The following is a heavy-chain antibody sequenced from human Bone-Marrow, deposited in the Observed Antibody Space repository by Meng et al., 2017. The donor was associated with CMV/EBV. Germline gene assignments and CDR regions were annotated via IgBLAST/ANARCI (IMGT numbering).Heavy chain of an antibody. CDR1: GGTFSSYA. Sequence: ASVKVSCKASGGTFSSYAISWVRQAPGQGLEWMGWIKPSSGETSSAQKFQGRLTMTRITSIGTVYMELTSLRSDDAAVYYCARDDYNNYGEYVYWGQGTLVTVSS. CDR3: ARDDYNNYGEYVY. CDR2: IKPSSGET. J-gene: IGHJ4*02. D-gene: IGHD4-11*01. V-gene: IGHV1-2*02.